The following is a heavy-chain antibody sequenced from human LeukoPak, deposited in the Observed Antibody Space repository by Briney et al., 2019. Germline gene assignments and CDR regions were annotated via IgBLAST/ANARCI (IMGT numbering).Heavy chain of an antibody. CDR2: IYTSGST. Sequence: PSETLSLTCTVSGGSISSGSYYWSWIRQPAGKGLEWIGRIYTSGSTNYNPSLKSRVTISVDTSKNQFSLKLSSVTAADTAVYYCAREGGFGFLEWLENAFDIWGQGTMVTVSS. V-gene: IGHV4-61*02. D-gene: IGHD3-3*01. J-gene: IGHJ3*02. CDR3: AREGGFGFLEWLENAFDI. CDR1: GGSISSGSYY.